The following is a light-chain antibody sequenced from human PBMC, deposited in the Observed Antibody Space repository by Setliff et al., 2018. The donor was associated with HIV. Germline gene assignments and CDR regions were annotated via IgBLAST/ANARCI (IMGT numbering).Light chain of an antibody. CDR2: GVS. CDR3: CSYTSSLTYV. J-gene: IGLJ1*01. V-gene: IGLV2-14*03. Sequence: QSVLTQPASVSGSPGQSITISCSGTSSDVGSYNFVSWYQQHPGKAPQLIIYGVSQRPSGVSSRFSGSKSGNTASLTISGLQAEDQADYYCCSYTSSLTYVFGTGTKVTVL. CDR1: SSDVGSYNF.